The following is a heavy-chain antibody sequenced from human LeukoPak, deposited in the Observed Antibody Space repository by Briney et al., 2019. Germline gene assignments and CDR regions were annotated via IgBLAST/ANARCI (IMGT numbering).Heavy chain of an antibody. J-gene: IGHJ2*01. CDR2: IYYSGST. CDR1: GGSISSYY. V-gene: IGHV4-59*01. D-gene: IGHD3-22*01. Sequence: SETLSLTCTVSGGSISSYYWSWIRQPPGKGLEWIGYIYYSGSTNYNPSLKSRVTISVDTSKNQFSLKLSSVTAADTAVYYCARVHYYDSSGYDGDGWYFDLWGRGTLVTVSS. CDR3: ARVHYYDSSGYDGDGWYFDL.